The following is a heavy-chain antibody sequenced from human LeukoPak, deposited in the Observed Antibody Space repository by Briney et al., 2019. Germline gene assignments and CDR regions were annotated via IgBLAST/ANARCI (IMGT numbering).Heavy chain of an antibody. CDR2: INHSGST. J-gene: IGHJ6*04. V-gene: IGHV4-34*01. CDR1: GGSFSGYY. D-gene: IGHD3/OR15-3a*01. Sequence: SETLSLTCAVYGGSFSGYYWSWIRQPPGKGLGWIGEINHSGSTNYNPSLKSRVTISVYTSKTQFSLKLSSVTAADTAVYYCARAQDWSYYYYYYGMDVWGKGTTVTVSS. CDR3: ARAQDWSYYYYYYGMDV.